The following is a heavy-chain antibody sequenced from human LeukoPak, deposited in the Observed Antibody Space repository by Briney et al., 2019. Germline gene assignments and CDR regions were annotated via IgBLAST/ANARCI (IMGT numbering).Heavy chain of an antibody. CDR1: GGTFSSYA. CDR2: IIPIFGTA. CDR3: ARDYGSGSYYNWFDP. J-gene: IGHJ5*02. V-gene: IGHV1-69*05. D-gene: IGHD3-10*01. Sequence: SVTVSCKASGGTFSSYAISWVRQAPGQGLEWMGGIIPIFGTANYAQKFQGRVTITTDESTSTAYMELSSLRSEDTAVYYCARDYGSGSYYNWFDPWGQGTLVTVSS.